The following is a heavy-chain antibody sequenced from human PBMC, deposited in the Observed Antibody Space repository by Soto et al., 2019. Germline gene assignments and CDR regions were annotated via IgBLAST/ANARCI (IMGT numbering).Heavy chain of an antibody. CDR3: AKDRWNDVRRWDYYYGMDV. Sequence: QVQLVESGGGVVQPGRSLRLSCAASGFTFSSYGMHWVRQAPGKGLEWVAVISYDGSNKYYADSVKGRFSISRDNSKNTLYLQINSLRAEDTAVYYCAKDRWNDVRRWDYYYGMDVWGQGTTVTVSS. V-gene: IGHV3-30*18. D-gene: IGHD1-1*01. CDR1: GFTFSSYG. CDR2: ISYDGSNK. J-gene: IGHJ6*02.